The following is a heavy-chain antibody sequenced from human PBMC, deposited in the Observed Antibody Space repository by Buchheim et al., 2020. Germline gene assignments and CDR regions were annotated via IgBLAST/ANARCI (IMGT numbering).Heavy chain of an antibody. CDR1: GFTFSSYW. CDR3: ARASESGRLELLYCQH. J-gene: IGHJ1*01. D-gene: IGHD1-7*01. V-gene: IGHV3-7*01. Sequence: EVQLVESGGGLVQPGGSLRLSCAASGFTFSSYWMSWVRQAPGKGLEWVSNIKQDGSEKYYVDSVKGRFTISRDNAKNSLYLQMNSLRAEDTAVYYRARASESGRLELLYCQHWGQGTL. CDR2: IKQDGSEK.